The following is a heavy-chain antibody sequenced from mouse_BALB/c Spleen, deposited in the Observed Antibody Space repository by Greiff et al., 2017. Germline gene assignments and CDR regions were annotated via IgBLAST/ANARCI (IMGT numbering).Heavy chain of an antibody. D-gene: IGHD2-10*01. CDR2: ISDGGSYT. CDR1: GFTFSDYY. Sequence: EVQGVESGGGLVKPGGSLKLSCAASGFTFSDYYMYWVRQTPEKRLEWVATISDGGSYTYYPDSVKGRFTISRDNAKNNLYLQMSSLKSEDTAMYYCARGLPSMDYWGQGTSVTVSS. J-gene: IGHJ4*01. CDR3: ARGLPSMDY. V-gene: IGHV5-4*02.